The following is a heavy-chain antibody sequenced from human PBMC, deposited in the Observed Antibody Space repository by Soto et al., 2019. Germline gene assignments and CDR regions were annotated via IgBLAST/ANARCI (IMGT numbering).Heavy chain of an antibody. CDR3: ARAKAPLYSSSWYWFDP. V-gene: IGHV4-59*08. CDR2: IYYSGST. D-gene: IGHD6-13*01. Sequence: SETLSLTCTVSGGSISPYYWSWIRHPPGKGLEWIGYIYYSGSTNYNPSLKSRVTISVDTSKNQFSLKLSSVTAADTAVYYCARAKAPLYSSSWYWFDPWGQGTLVTVS. J-gene: IGHJ5*02. CDR1: GGSISPYY.